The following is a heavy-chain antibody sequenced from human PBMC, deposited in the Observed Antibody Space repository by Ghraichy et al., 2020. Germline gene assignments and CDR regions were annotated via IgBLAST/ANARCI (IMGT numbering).Heavy chain of an antibody. V-gene: IGHV3-53*04. D-gene: IGHD3-9*01. CDR3: ARYDILTGSGYDAFDI. Sequence: GGSLRLSCTASGFTVSSNYMSWVRQAPGKGLEWVSVIYSGGSTYYADSVKGRFTISRHNSKNTLYLQMNSLRAEDTAVYYCARYDILTGSGYDAFDIWGQGTMVTVSS. J-gene: IGHJ3*02. CDR1: GFTVSSNY. CDR2: IYSGGST.